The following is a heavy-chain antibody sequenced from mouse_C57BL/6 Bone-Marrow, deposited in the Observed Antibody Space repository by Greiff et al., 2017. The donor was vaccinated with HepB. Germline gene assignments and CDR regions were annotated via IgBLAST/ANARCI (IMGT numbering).Heavy chain of an antibody. V-gene: IGHV1-64*01. J-gene: IGHJ3*01. CDR1: GYTFTSYW. CDR2: IHPNSGST. Sequence: QVQLKQPGAELVKPGASVKLSCKASGYTFTSYWMHWVKQRPGQGLEWIGMIHPNSGSTNYNEKFKSKATLTVDKSSSTAYMQLSSLTSEDSAVYYGARWGTTGGFAYWGQGTLVTVSA. CDR3: ARWGTTGGFAY. D-gene: IGHD1-1*01.